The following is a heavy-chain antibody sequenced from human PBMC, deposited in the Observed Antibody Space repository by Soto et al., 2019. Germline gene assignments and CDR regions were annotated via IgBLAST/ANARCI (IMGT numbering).Heavy chain of an antibody. CDR1: GFIFDDYA. V-gene: IGHV3-9*01. D-gene: IGHD1-1*01. CDR3: AKDSDTTPWYNKYFNYGMDV. Sequence: GGSLRLSCVASGFIFDDYAIHWVRQAPGKGLEWVSGISWDSSRIAYADSVKGRFTISRDNAKDSLYLEMNSLRPEDTAMYYSAKDSDTTPWYNKYFNYGMDVWRPGTTLTVSS. J-gene: IGHJ6*02. CDR2: ISWDSSRI.